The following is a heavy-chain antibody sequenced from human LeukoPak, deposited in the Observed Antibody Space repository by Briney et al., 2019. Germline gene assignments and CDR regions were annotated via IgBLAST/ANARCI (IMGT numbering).Heavy chain of an antibody. J-gene: IGHJ5*02. CDR3: ARGIVHNWFDP. D-gene: IGHD3-16*02. CDR1: GGTFSSYA. Sequence: GASVRVSCKASGGTFSSYAISWVRQAPGQGLEWMGRIIPILGIANYAQKFQGRVTMTRNTPISTAYMELSSLRSEDTAVYYCARGIVHNWFDPWGQGTLVTVSS. V-gene: IGHV1-69*04. CDR2: IIPILGIA.